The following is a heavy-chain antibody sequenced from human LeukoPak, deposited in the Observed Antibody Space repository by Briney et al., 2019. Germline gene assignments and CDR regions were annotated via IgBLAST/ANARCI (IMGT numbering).Heavy chain of an antibody. D-gene: IGHD3-3*01. J-gene: IGHJ4*02. CDR2: ISYDGSNK. V-gene: IGHV3-30*03. Sequence: GGSLRLSCAASGFTFSSYGMHWVRQAPGKGLEWVAVISYDGSNKYYADSVKGRFTISRDNSKNTLYLQMNSLRAEDTAVYYCATVRFLALHYFDYWGQGTLVTVSS. CDR1: GFTFSSYG. CDR3: ATVRFLALHYFDY.